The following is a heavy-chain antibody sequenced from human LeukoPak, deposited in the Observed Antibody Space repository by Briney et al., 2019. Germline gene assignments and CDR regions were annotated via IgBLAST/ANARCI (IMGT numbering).Heavy chain of an antibody. CDR2: IYYSGST. D-gene: IGHD3-3*01. CDR3: ARQVTIFGVVPRGDAFDI. J-gene: IGHJ3*02. V-gene: IGHV4-39*01. CDR1: GGSISSSSYY. Sequence: PSETLSLTCTVSGGSISSSSYYWGWIRQPPGKGLEWIGSIYYSGSTYYNPSLKSRVTISVDTSKNQFSLKLSSVTAADTAVYYCARQVTIFGVVPRGDAFDIWGQGTMVTDSS.